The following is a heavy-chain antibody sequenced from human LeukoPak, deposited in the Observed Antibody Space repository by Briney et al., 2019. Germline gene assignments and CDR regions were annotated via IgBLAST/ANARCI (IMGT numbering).Heavy chain of an antibody. Sequence: ASVKVSCKASGYTFTGYYMHWVRQAPGQGLEWMGWINPNSGGTNYAQKFQGRVTMTRDTSISTAYMELSRLRSDDTAVYYCARDGATVTTNIPFDYRGQGTLVTVSS. V-gene: IGHV1-2*02. CDR2: INPNSGGT. J-gene: IGHJ4*02. CDR1: GYTFTGYY. CDR3: ARDGATVTTNIPFDY. D-gene: IGHD4-17*01.